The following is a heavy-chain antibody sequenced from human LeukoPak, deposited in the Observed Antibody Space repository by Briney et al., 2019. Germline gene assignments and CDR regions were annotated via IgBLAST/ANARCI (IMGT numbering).Heavy chain of an antibody. V-gene: IGHV4-34*01. J-gene: IGHJ5*02. D-gene: IGHD2-2*01. CDR1: GWSFNDYY. CDR3: ARGQVPAARGHNWFDP. CDR2: INARGDT. Sequence: SETLSLTCAVYGWSFNDYYWNWIRQPPGKGLEWIGEINARGDTNYNPSLKSRVTITVDTSKNQFSLSLSSMSAADTAVYYCARGQVPAARGHNWFDPWGQGTLVTVSS.